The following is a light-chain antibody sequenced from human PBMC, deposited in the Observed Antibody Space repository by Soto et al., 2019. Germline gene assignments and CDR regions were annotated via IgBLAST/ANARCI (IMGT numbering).Light chain of an antibody. V-gene: IGKV2-28*01. J-gene: IGKJ1*01. CDR1: QSLLHRNGYNY. CDR2: LST. Sequence: DIVMTQSPLSLPVTPGEPASISCRSSQSLLHRNGYNYLDWYLQKPGQSPKLVIYLSTNQASGVPDRFSGHRSDTDFTLKISRVEAEDVGVYYCMQALQTWTFGQGTKVEIK. CDR3: MQALQTWT.